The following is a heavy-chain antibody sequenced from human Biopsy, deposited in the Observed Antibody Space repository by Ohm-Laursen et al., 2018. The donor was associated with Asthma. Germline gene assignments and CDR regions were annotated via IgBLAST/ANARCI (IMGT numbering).Heavy chain of an antibody. V-gene: IGHV3-30-3*01. CDR1: GFTFSDYD. CDR3: VRDGTDDAFDI. D-gene: IGHD1-1*01. Sequence: PRLSCAASGFTFSDYDMHWVRQAPGKGLEWVAVISYDGTNKDYADSVKGRFTFSRDNSQNTLSLEMNRLREEDTAVYYCVRDGTDDAFDIWGQGTVVSVSS. J-gene: IGHJ3*02. CDR2: ISYDGTNK.